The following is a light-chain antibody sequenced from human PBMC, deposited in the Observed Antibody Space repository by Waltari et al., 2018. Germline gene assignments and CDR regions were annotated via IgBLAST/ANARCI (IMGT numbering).Light chain of an antibody. CDR1: HSNIGNNY. V-gene: IGLV1-51*02. Sequence: QSVLTSPPSVSAAPGQRVTISCSGGHSNIGNNYVSWYRQFPGTAPKLLIYENSERPSGVPGRFSGSKSGTSATLDITGLQAGDEADYYCGTWDSSLSGAVFGGGTHLTVL. J-gene: IGLJ7*01. CDR3: GTWDSSLSGAV. CDR2: ENS.